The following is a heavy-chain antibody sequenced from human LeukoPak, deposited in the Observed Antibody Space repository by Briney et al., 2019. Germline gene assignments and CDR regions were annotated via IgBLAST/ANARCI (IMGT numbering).Heavy chain of an antibody. D-gene: IGHD6-19*01. J-gene: IGHJ4*02. Sequence: PGGSLRLSCVASGFTFSSYWMHWVRQDPRKGLVWVSRINGDGRNINYADSVRGRFTISRDNAKNTLYLQMNSLRAEDTALYYCAKDVYSSGTGYFDYWGQGTLVTVSS. CDR1: GFTFSSYW. CDR2: INGDGRNI. V-gene: IGHV3-74*01. CDR3: AKDVYSSGTGYFDY.